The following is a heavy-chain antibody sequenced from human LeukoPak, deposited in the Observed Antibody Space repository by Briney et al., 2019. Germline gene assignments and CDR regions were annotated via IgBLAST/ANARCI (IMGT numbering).Heavy chain of an antibody. D-gene: IGHD2-15*01. V-gene: IGHV1-69*13. CDR3: ARDLGTRYCSGGSCYYYYMDV. CDR2: IIPIFGTA. Sequence: SVKVSCKASGGTFSSYAISWVRLAPGQGLEWMGGIIPIFGTANYAQKFKGRVTITADESTSTAYMELSSLRSEDTAVYYCARDLGTRYCSGGSCYYYYMDVWGKGTTVTVSS. J-gene: IGHJ6*03. CDR1: GGTFSSYA.